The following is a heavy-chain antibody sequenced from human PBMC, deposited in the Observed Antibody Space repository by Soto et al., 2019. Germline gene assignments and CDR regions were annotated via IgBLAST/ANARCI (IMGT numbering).Heavy chain of an antibody. CDR3: TGIAAAGTDY. D-gene: IGHD6-13*01. J-gene: IGHJ4*02. CDR1: GFTFSGSA. Sequence: EVQLVESGGGLVQPEGSLKLSCAASGFTFSGSAMHWVRQASGKGLEWVGRIRSKANSYATAYAATVKGRFTISRDDSKNSAYLQMNSLKTEDTAVYDCTGIAAAGTDYWGQGTLVTVSS. CDR2: IRSKANSYAT. V-gene: IGHV3-73*01.